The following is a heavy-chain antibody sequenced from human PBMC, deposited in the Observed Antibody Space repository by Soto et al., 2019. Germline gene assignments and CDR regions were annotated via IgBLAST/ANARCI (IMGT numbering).Heavy chain of an antibody. CDR2: IYYSGST. J-gene: IGHJ3*02. V-gene: IGHV4-39*02. Sequence: QLQLQESGPGLVKPSETLSLTCTVSGGSISSSGYYWGWIRQPPGKGLEWIGSIYYSGSTYYNPSLKSRVTISVDTSKNQFSLKLSSVTAADTAVYYCAREPSEIAVAGTEAFDIWGQGTMVTVSS. D-gene: IGHD6-19*01. CDR1: GGSISSSGYY. CDR3: AREPSEIAVAGTEAFDI.